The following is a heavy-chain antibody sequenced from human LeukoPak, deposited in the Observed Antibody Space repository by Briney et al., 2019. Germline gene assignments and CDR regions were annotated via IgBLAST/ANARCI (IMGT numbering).Heavy chain of an antibody. CDR1: GFTFSSYS. D-gene: IGHD3-3*01. V-gene: IGHV3-21*01. CDR2: ISSSSSYI. CDR3: ARARRITIFGVVSHYYYYMDV. Sequence: SPGGSLRLSCAASGFTFSSYSVNWVRQAPGKGLEWVSSISSSSSYIYYADSVKGRFTISRDNAKNSLYLQMNGLRAEDTAVYYCARARRITIFGVVSHYYYYMDVWGKGTTVTVSS. J-gene: IGHJ6*03.